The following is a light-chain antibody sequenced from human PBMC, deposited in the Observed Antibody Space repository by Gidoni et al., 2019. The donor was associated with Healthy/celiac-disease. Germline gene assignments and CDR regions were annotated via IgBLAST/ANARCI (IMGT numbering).Light chain of an antibody. J-gene: IGKJ1*01. CDR1: QGISSY. Sequence: AIRMTQSPSSFSASTGDSVTITCRASQGISSYLAWYQQKPGNAPKLLIYAASTLQSGVPSRFSGSGSGTDFTLTISCLQSEDFATYYCQQYYSYPWTFGQGTKVEIK. CDR3: QQYYSYPWT. CDR2: AAS. V-gene: IGKV1-8*01.